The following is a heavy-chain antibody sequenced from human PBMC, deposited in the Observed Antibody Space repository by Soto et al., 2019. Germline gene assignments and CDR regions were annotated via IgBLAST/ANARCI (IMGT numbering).Heavy chain of an antibody. J-gene: IGHJ3*02. CDR3: AREPRYFDWLGSDAFDI. CDR2: IKQDGSEK. D-gene: IGHD3-9*01. CDR1: GFTFSSYW. Sequence: GGSLRLSCAASGFTFSSYWMSWVRQATGKGLEWVANIKQDGSEKYYVDSVKGRFTISRDNAKNSLYLQMNSLRAEDTAVYYCAREPRYFDWLGSDAFDIWGQGTMVTVSS. V-gene: IGHV3-7*05.